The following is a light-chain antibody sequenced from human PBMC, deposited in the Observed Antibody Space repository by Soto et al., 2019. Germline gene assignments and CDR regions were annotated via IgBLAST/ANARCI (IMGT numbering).Light chain of an antibody. V-gene: IGLV2-11*01. CDR1: SSDVGGYNY. J-gene: IGLJ1*01. CDR3: CSYAGSYTFYV. CDR2: DVS. Sequence: QSVLTQHRSVSGSPGHSVTISCTGTSSDVGGYNYVSWYQQHPGKAPKLMIFDVSKRPSGVPDRFSGSESGNTAFLTISALQAEDEADYYCCSYAGSYTFYVFGTGTKVTVL.